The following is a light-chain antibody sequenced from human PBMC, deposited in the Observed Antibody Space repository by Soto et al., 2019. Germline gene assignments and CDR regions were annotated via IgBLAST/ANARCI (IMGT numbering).Light chain of an antibody. CDR2: GAS. J-gene: IGKJ1*01. CDR1: QSMSSSY. Sequence: EIVLTQSPGPLSLSPGKIATLSCTASQSMSSSYLARYQQRPGQAPRLLIYGASSRATGIPDRFSGSGSGTECTLTISRLEPEDFAVYYCQQYGSSSLTVGQGTKVEIK. V-gene: IGKV3-20*01. CDR3: QQYGSSSLT.